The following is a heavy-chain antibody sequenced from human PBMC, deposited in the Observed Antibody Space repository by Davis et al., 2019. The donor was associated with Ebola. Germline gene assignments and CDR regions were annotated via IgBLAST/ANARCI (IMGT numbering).Heavy chain of an antibody. V-gene: IGHV5-10-1*04. CDR1: GYSFTSYW. CDR2: IDPSDSYT. D-gene: IGHD5-24*01. CDR3: ARGTDGYNPGGYFDA. J-gene: IGHJ4*02. Sequence: GGSLRLSCKGSGYSFTSYWITWVRQLPGKGLEWMGRIDPSDSYTNYSPSFQGQVTIPADKSISTAYLQGSSLKASDTAMYYCARGTDGYNPGGYFDAWGQGTLVTVSS.